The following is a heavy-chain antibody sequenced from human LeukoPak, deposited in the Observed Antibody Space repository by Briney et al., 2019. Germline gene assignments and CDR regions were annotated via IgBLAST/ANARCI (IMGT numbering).Heavy chain of an antibody. CDR1: GGSISSSSYY. V-gene: IGHV4-39*02. CDR3: AKDWTTVTTNWD. J-gene: IGHJ4*02. D-gene: IGHD4-17*01. Sequence: KPSETLSLTGTVSGGSISSSSYYWGWIRQPPGKGLEWIGSIYYSGSTYYNPSLKSRVTISVDTSKNQFSLKLSSVTAADTAVYYCAKDWTTVTTNWDWGQGTLVTVSS. CDR2: IYYSGST.